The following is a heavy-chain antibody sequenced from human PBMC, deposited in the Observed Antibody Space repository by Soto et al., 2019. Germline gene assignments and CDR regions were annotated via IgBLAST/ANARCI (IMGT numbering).Heavy chain of an antibody. Sequence: PGGSLRLSCAAYGFTFSSYALHWVRQAPGKGLEWVAVTSYDGSNKYFADSVRGRFTISRDNSKHTVYLQMNSLRVEDTALYYCARDRSYFGSGTYPDAFDIWGQGTMVTVSS. CDR3: ARDRSYFGSGTYPDAFDI. D-gene: IGHD3-10*01. CDR2: TSYDGSNK. J-gene: IGHJ3*02. V-gene: IGHV3-30*04. CDR1: GFTFSSYA.